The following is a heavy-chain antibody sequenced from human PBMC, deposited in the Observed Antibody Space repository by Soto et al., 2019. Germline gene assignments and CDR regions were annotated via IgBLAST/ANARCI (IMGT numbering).Heavy chain of an antibody. Sequence: HPGGSLRLSCAASGFTFSSYSMRWVRQAPGKGLEWVAVISYDGSNKYYADSVKGRFTISRDNSKNTLYLQMNSLRAEDTAVYYCARDDYYGSGSPSYYYYGMDVWGQGTTVTVSS. D-gene: IGHD3-10*01. CDR3: ARDDYYGSGSPSYYYYGMDV. V-gene: IGHV3-30-3*01. J-gene: IGHJ6*02. CDR2: ISYDGSNK. CDR1: GFTFSSYS.